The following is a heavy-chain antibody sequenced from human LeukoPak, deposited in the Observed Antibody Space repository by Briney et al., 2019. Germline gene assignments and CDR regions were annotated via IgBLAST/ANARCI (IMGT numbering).Heavy chain of an antibody. V-gene: IGHV1-2*02. D-gene: IGHD5-18*01. Sequence: ASVKVSCKASGYTFTSYAMNWVRQAPGQGLEWMGWINPNSGGTNYAQKFQGRVTMTRDTSISTAYMELSRLRSDDTAVYYCARDHSYGYSYYFDYWGQGTLVTVSS. CDR2: INPNSGGT. CDR1: GYTFTSYA. CDR3: ARDHSYGYSYYFDY. J-gene: IGHJ4*02.